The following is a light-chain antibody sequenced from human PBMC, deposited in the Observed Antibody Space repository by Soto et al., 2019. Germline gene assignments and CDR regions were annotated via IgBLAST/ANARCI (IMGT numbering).Light chain of an antibody. CDR2: GAS. V-gene: IGKV3D-15*01. CDR1: QSVSSN. J-gene: IGKJ1*01. CDR3: QQYNNWPRT. Sequence: EIMMTQSPVTLSVSPGERATLSCRASQSVSSNLAWYQLKPGQAPRLLIRGASTRATGIPARFSGSGSGTEFTLTISSLQSEDFAVYYCQQYNNWPRTFGQGTKV.